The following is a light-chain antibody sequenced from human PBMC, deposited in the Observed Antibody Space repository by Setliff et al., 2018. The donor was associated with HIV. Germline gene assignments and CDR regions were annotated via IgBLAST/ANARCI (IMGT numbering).Light chain of an antibody. J-gene: IGLJ1*01. CDR1: SSDVGDYNY. CDR2: DVS. CDR3: SSYTSNNSGV. Sequence: QSALAQPASVSGSPGQSITISCTGSSSDVGDYNYVSWYQQHPGKAPKLMISDVSNRPSGVSNRFSGSNSGNTASLTISGLQAEDEADYYCSSYTSNNSGVFGTGTKVTVL. V-gene: IGLV2-14*03.